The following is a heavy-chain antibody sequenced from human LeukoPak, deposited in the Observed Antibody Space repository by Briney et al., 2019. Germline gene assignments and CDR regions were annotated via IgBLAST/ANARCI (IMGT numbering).Heavy chain of an antibody. Sequence: SETLSLTCTVSGGSISSYYWSWIRQPPGKGLEWIGYIYYSGSTNYNPSLKSQVTISVDTSKNQFSLKLSSVTAADTAVYYCARAVTMVRGNYYGMDVWGQGTTVTVSS. V-gene: IGHV4-59*01. CDR2: IYYSGST. CDR1: GGSISSYY. CDR3: ARAVTMVRGNYYGMDV. D-gene: IGHD3-10*01. J-gene: IGHJ6*02.